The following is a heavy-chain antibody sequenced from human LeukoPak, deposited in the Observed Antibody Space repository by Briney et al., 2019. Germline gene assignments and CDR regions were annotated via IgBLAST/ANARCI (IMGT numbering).Heavy chain of an antibody. V-gene: IGHV3-48*03. Sequence: PGGSLRLSCAASGFTFSRYKMHWIRQAPEKGLEWVSYISLSGSTTYYADSVRGRFTISKDNAKNSLYLQMNSLRAEDTAVYYCARDGYFNFDYWGQGTLVTVSS. CDR3: ARDGYFNFDY. D-gene: IGHD5-18*01. J-gene: IGHJ4*02. CDR2: ISLSGSTT. CDR1: GFTFSRYK.